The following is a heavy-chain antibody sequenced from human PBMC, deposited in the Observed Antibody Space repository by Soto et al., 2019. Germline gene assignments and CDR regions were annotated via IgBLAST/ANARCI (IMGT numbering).Heavy chain of an antibody. D-gene: IGHD6-19*01. CDR2: ISAYNGNT. J-gene: IGHJ5*02. CDR3: ARTGLVGSFNWFEP. V-gene: IGHV1-18*01. CDR1: GYTFTSYG. Sequence: ASVTVSRKASGYTFTSYGIIWVGQAPGQGLEWMGWISAYNGNTNYAQKLQGRVTMTTDTSTSTAYMELRSLRSDDTAVYYCARTGLVGSFNWFEPWGQGTQVTVSS.